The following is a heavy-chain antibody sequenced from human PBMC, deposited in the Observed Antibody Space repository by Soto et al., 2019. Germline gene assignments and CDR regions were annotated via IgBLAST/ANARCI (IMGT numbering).Heavy chain of an antibody. CDR3: ARGTPYSSSWFDP. Sequence: SETLSITCTVSGGSISSYYWSWIRQPPGKGLEWIGYIYYSGSTNYNPSLKSRVTISVDTSKNQFSLKLSSVTAADTAVYYCARGTPYSSSWFDPWGQGTLVTVSS. D-gene: IGHD6-13*01. V-gene: IGHV4-59*01. J-gene: IGHJ5*02. CDR1: GGSISSYY. CDR2: IYYSGST.